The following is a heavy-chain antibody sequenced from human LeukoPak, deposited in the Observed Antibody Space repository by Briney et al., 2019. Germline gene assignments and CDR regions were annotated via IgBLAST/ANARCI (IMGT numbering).Heavy chain of an antibody. D-gene: IGHD6-13*01. CDR1: GYTFTSYA. Sequence: GASVKVSCKASGYTFTSYAMNWVRQAPAQGLEWMGWINPNSGGTNYAQKFQGRVTMTRDTSISTAYMELSRLRSDDTAVYYCARDWYSSDYWGQGTLVTVSS. CDR3: ARDWYSSDY. CDR2: INPNSGGT. J-gene: IGHJ4*02. V-gene: IGHV1-2*02.